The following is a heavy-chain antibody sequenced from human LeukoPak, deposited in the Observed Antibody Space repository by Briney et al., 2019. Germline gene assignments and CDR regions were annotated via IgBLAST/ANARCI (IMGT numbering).Heavy chain of an antibody. CDR3: ARGASGVRTVD. CDR2: INHSGST. Sequence: SETLSLTCAVYGGSFSDYYWSWISQPPGKGLEWIGEINHSGSTNYNPSLKSRFTISVDTSKNQFSLKLSSVTAADTAVYYCARGASGVRTVDWGQGTLVTVSS. CDR1: GGSFSDYY. J-gene: IGHJ4*02. D-gene: IGHD2-8*01. V-gene: IGHV4-34*01.